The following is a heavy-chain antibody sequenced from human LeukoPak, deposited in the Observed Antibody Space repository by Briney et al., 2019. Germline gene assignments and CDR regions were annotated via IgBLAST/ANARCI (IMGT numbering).Heavy chain of an antibody. CDR1: GFTFSSYW. Sequence: GGSLRLSCAASGFTFSSYWMNWVRQAPGKGLVWVSRNASDGSSTTYADSVKGRFSISRDNAKNTLYLQMNSLRVEDTAVYYCARGRPHGNDYWGQGTLVTVSS. V-gene: IGHV3-74*01. CDR3: ARGRPHGNDY. CDR2: NASDGSST. D-gene: IGHD4-23*01. J-gene: IGHJ4*02.